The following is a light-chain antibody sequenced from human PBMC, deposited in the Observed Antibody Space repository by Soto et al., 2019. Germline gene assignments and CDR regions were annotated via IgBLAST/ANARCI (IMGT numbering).Light chain of an antibody. CDR3: CSYAGTYTNYV. CDR1: SSDVGGYDY. Sequence: QSALTQPRSVSGSPGQSVTISCSGTSSDVGGYDYVSWYQQHPGKAPKLVIYDVTKRPSGVPDRFSGYKSGNTASLTISGLQAEDEADYYCCSYAGTYTNYVFGTGTKLTVL. CDR2: DVT. J-gene: IGLJ1*01. V-gene: IGLV2-11*01.